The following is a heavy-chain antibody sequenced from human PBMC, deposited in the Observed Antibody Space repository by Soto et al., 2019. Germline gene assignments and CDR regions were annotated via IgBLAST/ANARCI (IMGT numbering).Heavy chain of an antibody. D-gene: IGHD6-19*01. CDR3: AREAGTWHLPLNWFDP. Sequence: GGSLRLSCAASGFNFSSYSMNWVRQAPGKGLEWVSYISSSSSTIYYADSVKGRFTISRDNAKNSLYLQMNSLRDEDTAVYYCAREAGTWHLPLNWFDPWGQGTLVTVSS. CDR2: ISSSSSTI. CDR1: GFNFSSYS. J-gene: IGHJ5*02. V-gene: IGHV3-48*02.